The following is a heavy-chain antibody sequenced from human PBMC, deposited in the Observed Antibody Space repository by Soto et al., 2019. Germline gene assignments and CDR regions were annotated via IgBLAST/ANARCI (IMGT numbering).Heavy chain of an antibody. V-gene: IGHV4-59*01. D-gene: IGHD1-1*01. Sequence: SETLSLTCTVSGGSISSYYWSWIRQPPGKGLEWIGYIYYSGSTNYNPSLKSRVTISVDTSKNQFSLKLSSVTAADTAVYYCERDPGYKGYYYGMDVWGQGTTVTVSS. J-gene: IGHJ6*02. CDR3: ERDPGYKGYYYGMDV. CDR1: GGSISSYY. CDR2: IYYSGST.